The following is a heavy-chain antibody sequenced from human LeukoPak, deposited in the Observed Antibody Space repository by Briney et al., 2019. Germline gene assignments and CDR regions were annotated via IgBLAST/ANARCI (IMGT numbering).Heavy chain of an antibody. V-gene: IGHV3-33*01. CDR3: ARVRTDYYDSSGYYDFDY. CDR2: IWYDGSNK. CDR1: GFTFSSYV. D-gene: IGHD3-22*01. Sequence: GGSLRLSCAASGFTFSSYVMHWVRQAPGKGLEWVAVIWYDGSNKYYADSVKGRFTISRDNSKNTLYLQMNSLRAEDTAVYYCARVRTDYYDSSGYYDFDYWGQGTLVTVSS. J-gene: IGHJ4*02.